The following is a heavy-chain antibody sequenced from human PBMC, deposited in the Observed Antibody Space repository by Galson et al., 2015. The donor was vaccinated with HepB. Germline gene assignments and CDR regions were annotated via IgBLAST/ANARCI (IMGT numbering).Heavy chain of an antibody. J-gene: IGHJ4*02. V-gene: IGHV6-1*01. D-gene: IGHD6-19*01. Sequence: CAISGDSVSSNSASWNWIRQSPSRGLEWLGRTYYRSKWYNDYTISVKSRITNNPDTSKNQFSLQLNSVTPEDTAVYYCARSFYSSGWENYFDYWGQGTLVTVSS. CDR3: ARSFYSSGWENYFDY. CDR1: GDSVSSNSAS. CDR2: TYYRSKWYN.